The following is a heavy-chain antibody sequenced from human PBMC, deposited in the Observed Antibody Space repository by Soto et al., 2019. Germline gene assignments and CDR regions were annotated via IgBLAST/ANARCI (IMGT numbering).Heavy chain of an antibody. J-gene: IGHJ4*02. CDR3: ARGRGWYDY. Sequence: QVQLVQSGAEVKKPGASVKVSCKASGYIFNRYVMHWVRQAPGQRPEWMGWIDAGNGKTKYSEKFQGRVTITRDTSAMTAYIELTTLRSEDTAVYYGARGRGWYDYWGQGTQVIVSS. D-gene: IGHD6-19*01. CDR2: IDAGNGKT. V-gene: IGHV1-3*01. CDR1: GYIFNRYV.